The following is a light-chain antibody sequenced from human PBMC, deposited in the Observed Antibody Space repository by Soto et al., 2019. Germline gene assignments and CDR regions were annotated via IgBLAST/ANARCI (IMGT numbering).Light chain of an antibody. Sequence: QSVLTQPPSASGSPGQSITISCTGTSSDIGGHNYVSWYQQHPGKAPKLMIYEVSNRPSGVSNRFSGSKSGNTASLTISGLQAEDEADYYCSSYTSSSTVVFGGGTKLTVL. J-gene: IGLJ2*01. V-gene: IGLV2-14*01. CDR2: EVS. CDR3: SSYTSSSTVV. CDR1: SSDIGGHNY.